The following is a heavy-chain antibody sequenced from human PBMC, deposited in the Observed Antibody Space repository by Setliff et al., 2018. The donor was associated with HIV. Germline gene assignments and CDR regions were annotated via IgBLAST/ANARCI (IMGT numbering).Heavy chain of an antibody. CDR2: ISGLGGGTI. J-gene: IGHJ6*02. CDR1: GFTFDSYS. CDR3: ARSFPYYYESGGLYAMDV. Sequence: GGSLRLSCATSGFTFDSYSIIWVRQALGKGLEWVSYISGLGGGTIYYADSVRGRFTISRDDAEKSVYLQMNSLRAEDAALYYCARSFPYYYESGGLYAMDVWGLGTTVTVSS. V-gene: IGHV3-48*01. D-gene: IGHD3-22*01.